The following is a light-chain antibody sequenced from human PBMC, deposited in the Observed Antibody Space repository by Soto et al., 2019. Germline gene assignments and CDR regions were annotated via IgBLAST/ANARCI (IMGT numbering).Light chain of an antibody. CDR3: QHDYNLLT. CDR1: QNIHTN. V-gene: IGKV3-15*01. J-gene: IGKJ4*01. CDR2: GAS. Sequence: EIVMTQSPATLSVSPGERATLSCRAGQNIHTNLAWYQQKPGQAPRLLFYGASTGATGLPARFSGSGSGTDFTLTINRLEPEDFAVYYCQHDYNLLTFGGGTKVDIK.